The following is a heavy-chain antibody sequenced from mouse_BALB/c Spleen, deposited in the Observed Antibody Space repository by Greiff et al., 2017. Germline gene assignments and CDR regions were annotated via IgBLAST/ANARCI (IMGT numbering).Heavy chain of an antibody. D-gene: IGHD3-1*01. V-gene: IGHV5-4*02. J-gene: IGHJ3*01. CDR1: GFTFSDYY. CDR3: ARDHRGFAY. CDR2: ISDGGSYT. Sequence: EVKLMESGGGLVKPGGSLKLSCAASGFTFSDYYMYWVRQTPEKRLEWVATISDGGSYTYYPDSVKGRFTISRDNAKNNLYLQMSSLKSEDTAMYYCARDHRGFAYWGQGTLVTVAA.